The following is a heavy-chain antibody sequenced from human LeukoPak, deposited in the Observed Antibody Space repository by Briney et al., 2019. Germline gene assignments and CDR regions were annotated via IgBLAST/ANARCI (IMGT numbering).Heavy chain of an antibody. D-gene: IGHD3-22*01. CDR2: IYYSGST. J-gene: IGHJ4*02. V-gene: IGHV4-39*07. Sequence: KSSKTLSLTCTVSGGSITSSSYYWGWIRQPPGKGLEWIGSIYYSGSTYYNPSLKSRVTISVDTSKNQLSLKLSSVTAADTAVYYWARRLIVVVNGFNYGGQRTLVTLPS. CDR3: ARRLIVVVNGFNY. CDR1: GGSITSSSYY.